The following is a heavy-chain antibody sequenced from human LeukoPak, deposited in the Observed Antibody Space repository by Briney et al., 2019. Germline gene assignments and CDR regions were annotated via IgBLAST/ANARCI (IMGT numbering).Heavy chain of an antibody. J-gene: IGHJ4*02. CDR3: AKDIGSYYDY. V-gene: IGHV3-48*03. CDR2: ISSSGSTI. Sequence: GGSLRLSCAASGFTFSSYEMNWVRQAPGKGLEWVSYISSSGSTIYYADSVKGRFTMSRDNAKNSLYLLMNSLRAEDTAVYYCAKDIGSYYDYWGQGILVTVSS. CDR1: GFTFSSYE. D-gene: IGHD3-10*01.